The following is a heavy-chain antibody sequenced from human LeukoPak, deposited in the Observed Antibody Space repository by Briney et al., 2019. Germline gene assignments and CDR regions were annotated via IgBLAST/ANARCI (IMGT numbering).Heavy chain of an antibody. Sequence: GGSLRLSCAASGFTCCDYAVQWVRRARGKGLEWVSLICGYGGSTFYADCVRARFTISRHKSKISVYLQMNSLRTGHTVLFYCAKDMNWSGDRGAFDIWGQGTMVTVSS. V-gene: IGHV3-43*02. CDR2: ICGYGGST. J-gene: IGHJ3*02. CDR3: AKDMNWSGDRGAFDI. D-gene: IGHD3-3*01. CDR1: GFTCCDYA.